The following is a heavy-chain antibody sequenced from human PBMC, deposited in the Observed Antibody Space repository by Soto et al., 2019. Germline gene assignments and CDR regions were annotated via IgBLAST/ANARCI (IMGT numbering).Heavy chain of an antibody. D-gene: IGHD3-22*01. V-gene: IGHV1-8*01. J-gene: IGHJ4*02. CDR1: GYTFTSYD. CDR3: ARGIPRYYYDSSGLDY. Sequence: QVQLVQSGAEVKKPGASVKVSCKASGYTFTSYDINWVRQATGQGLEWMGWMKPNSGNTGNAQKFQGRVTMTSNTSISTAYMELSSLRSEDTAVYYCARGIPRYYYDSSGLDYWGQGTLVTVSS. CDR2: MKPNSGNT.